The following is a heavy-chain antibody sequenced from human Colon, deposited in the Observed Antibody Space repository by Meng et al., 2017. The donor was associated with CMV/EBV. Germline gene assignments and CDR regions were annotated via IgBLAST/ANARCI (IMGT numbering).Heavy chain of an antibody. CDR1: GFTLSSYW. CDR2: LNNDGTST. V-gene: IGHV3-74*01. CDR3: ARPSIGVFSLAFDF. D-gene: IGHD3-3*01. Sequence: GESLKISCAASGFTLSSYWMHWVRQAPGKGLEWVSRLNNDGTSTAYADSVKGRFTISRDNAKNTLYLQMNSLRAEDTAVYYCARPSIGVFSLAFDFWGQGALVTVSS. J-gene: IGHJ3*01.